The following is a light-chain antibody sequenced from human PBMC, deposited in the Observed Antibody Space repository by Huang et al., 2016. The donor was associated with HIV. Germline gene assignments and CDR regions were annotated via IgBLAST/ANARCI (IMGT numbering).Light chain of an antibody. CDR3: QQYYSTPYT. CDR1: QSLLYGSKIKNY. J-gene: IGKJ2*01. CDR2: WAS. Sequence: DIVMTQSPVSLAVSLGERANITCKSSQSLLYGSKIKNYLAWFQQKPGQAPKLLIYWASTRESGVPDRCSGSGSGTDFTLTISSLQAEDVAVYYCQQYYSTPYTFGQGTKLEI. V-gene: IGKV4-1*01.